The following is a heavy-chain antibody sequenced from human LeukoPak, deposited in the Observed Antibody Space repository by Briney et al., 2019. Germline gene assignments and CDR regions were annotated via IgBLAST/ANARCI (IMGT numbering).Heavy chain of an antibody. CDR3: AELGITMIGGV. Sequence: GGSLRLSCAASGFTFSSYSMNWVRQAPGKGLEWVSYISSSDSTIYYADSVKGRFTISRDNAKNSLYLQMNSLRAEDTAVYYCAELGITMIGGVWGKGTTVTISS. V-gene: IGHV3-48*04. J-gene: IGHJ6*04. CDR1: GFTFSSYS. CDR2: ISSSDSTI. D-gene: IGHD3-10*02.